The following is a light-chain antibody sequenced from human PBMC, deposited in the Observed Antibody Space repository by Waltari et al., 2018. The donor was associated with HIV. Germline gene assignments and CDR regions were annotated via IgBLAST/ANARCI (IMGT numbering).Light chain of an antibody. CDR2: SNN. CDR3: AAWDDSLNGVV. J-gene: IGLJ2*01. Sequence: QSVLTQPPSASGTHGQTVTISCSGSRSNVGTNTVNWYQQLPGTAPKLLIYSNNQRPSGVPDRFSGSKSGTSASLAISGLQSGDEADYYCAAWDDSLNGVVFGGGTKLTGL. CDR1: RSNVGTNT. V-gene: IGLV1-44*01.